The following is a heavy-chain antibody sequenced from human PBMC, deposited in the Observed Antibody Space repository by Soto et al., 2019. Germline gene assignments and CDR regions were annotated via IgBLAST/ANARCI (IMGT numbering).Heavy chain of an antibody. J-gene: IGHJ4*02. CDR3: ATRPPGAWLGVFDY. Sequence: SETLSLTCAVSGGSISSGGYSWSWLRQPPGKGLEWIGYIFHSGSTYYNPSLKSRVTISLDTSNNQFSLNLNSVTAADTAIYYCATRPPGAWLGVFDYWGQGALVTVSS. CDR2: IFHSGST. D-gene: IGHD5-12*01. V-gene: IGHV4-30-2*02. CDR1: GGSISSGGYS.